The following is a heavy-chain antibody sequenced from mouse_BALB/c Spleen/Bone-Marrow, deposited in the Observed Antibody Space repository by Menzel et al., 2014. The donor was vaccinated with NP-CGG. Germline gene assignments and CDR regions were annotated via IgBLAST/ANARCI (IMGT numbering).Heavy chain of an antibody. CDR2: IHPDSGNT. J-gene: IGHJ2*01. CDR3: ARHDKYDYYFDY. CDR1: GYTFTSSW. V-gene: IGHV1S130*01. Sequence: QVQLQQSGSVLVRPGASVKLSCKASGYTFTSSWMHWVKQRPGQGLEWIGEIHPDSGNTNYNEKFKGKATLTVDTSSSTAYMQLSSLTSEDSAVYYVARHDKYDYYFDYWGQGTTLTVSS. D-gene: IGHD2-14*01.